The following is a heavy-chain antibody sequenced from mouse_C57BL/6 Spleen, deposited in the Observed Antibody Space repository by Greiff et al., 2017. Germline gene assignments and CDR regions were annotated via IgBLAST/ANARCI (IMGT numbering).Heavy chain of an antibody. V-gene: IGHV1-4*01. CDR1: GFTFTSYT. CDR3: SRRNYYGSSWGYAMDY. D-gene: IGHD1-1*01. J-gene: IGHJ4*01. CDR2: INPSSGYT. Sequence: VQLVQSGAELARPGASVKLSCTASGFTFTSYTMHWVQQTPGQGLEWIGYINPSSGYTKYTHKFKDKATLTADKSTGTAYMQLSSLTSEDSAVYDCSRRNYYGSSWGYAMDYWGQGTSVTVSS.